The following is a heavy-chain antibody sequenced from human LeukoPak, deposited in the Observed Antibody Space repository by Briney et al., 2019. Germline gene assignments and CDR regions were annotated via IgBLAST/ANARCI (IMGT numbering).Heavy chain of an antibody. CDR1: GLSFTTYW. D-gene: IGHD4-11*01. CDR3: ARGRSNYGDFYY. CDR2: INGDGSST. V-gene: IGHV3-74*01. J-gene: IGHJ4*02. Sequence: SGGSLRLSCAASGLSFTTYWMHWVRQAPGEGLVWVSRINGDGSSTNYADSVKGRFTISRDNAKNTLYLQMNSLRAEDTAMYYCARGRSNYGDFYYWGQGTLVTVSS.